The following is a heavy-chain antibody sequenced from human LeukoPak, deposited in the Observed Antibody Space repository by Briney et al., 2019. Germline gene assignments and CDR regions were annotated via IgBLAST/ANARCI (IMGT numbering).Heavy chain of an antibody. CDR3: ARAHDFGTY. CDR2: IREDGGEK. D-gene: IGHD4/OR15-4a*01. Sequence: GGSLRLSCAASGFTFSSYWMTWVRQAPGKGLEWVANIREDGGEKNYVDSVKGRFTISRDNAKNSLFLQMNSLRAEATAVYYCARAHDFGTYWGQGTLVTVSS. V-gene: IGHV3-7*04. CDR1: GFTFSSYW. J-gene: IGHJ4*02.